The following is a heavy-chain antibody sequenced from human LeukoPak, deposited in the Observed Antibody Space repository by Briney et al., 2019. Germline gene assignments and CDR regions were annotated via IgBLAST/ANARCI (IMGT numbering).Heavy chain of an antibody. Sequence: SQTLSLICTVSGGSISSGGYYWSWIRQHPGKGLEWIGYIYYSGSTYYNPSLKSRVTISVDTSKNQFSLKLSSVTAADTAVYYCARDRSGEGFGEFYNWFDPWGQGTLVTVSS. J-gene: IGHJ5*02. CDR2: IYYSGST. CDR1: GGSISSGGYY. V-gene: IGHV4-31*03. D-gene: IGHD3-10*01. CDR3: ARDRSGEGFGEFYNWFDP.